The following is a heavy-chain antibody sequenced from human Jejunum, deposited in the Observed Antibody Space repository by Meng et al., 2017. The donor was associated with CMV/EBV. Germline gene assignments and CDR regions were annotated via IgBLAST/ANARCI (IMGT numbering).Heavy chain of an antibody. V-gene: IGHV4-31*03. D-gene: IGHD2-2*03. CDR2: KYYSGTP. Sequence: CTVSGGSITSGGYYWSWIRQHPGKGLEWIGYKYYSGTPYVNPSLKTRVTMSADTSKNQLSLRLSPVTAADTAVYYCARVGYGEGFDYWGQGTLVTVSS. CDR3: ARVGYGEGFDY. J-gene: IGHJ4*02. CDR1: GGSITSGGYY.